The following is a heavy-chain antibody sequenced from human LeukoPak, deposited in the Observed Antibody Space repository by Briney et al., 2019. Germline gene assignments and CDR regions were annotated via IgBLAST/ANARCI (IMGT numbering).Heavy chain of an antibody. CDR3: ANQHLATFCYLCYPMDV. Sequence: GGSLTLSCAASAFTFSTYGVHWVRQAQGKGLEWVAVLGYAVGNEYYADPVKGRFTISRDNSKTTLYLQMNSLRGEDTAVYFCANQHLATFCYLCYPMDVWGQGTTVTVAS. V-gene: IGHV3-30*18. D-gene: IGHD6-13*01. CDR2: LGYAVGNE. CDR1: AFTFSTYG. J-gene: IGHJ6*01.